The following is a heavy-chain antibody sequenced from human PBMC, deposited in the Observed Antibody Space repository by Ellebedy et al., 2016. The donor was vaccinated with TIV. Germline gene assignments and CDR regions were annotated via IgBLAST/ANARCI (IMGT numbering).Heavy chain of an antibody. CDR1: FTFTNAW. Sequence: GESLKISXAASFTFTNAWMSWVRQAPGKGLEWVGRTRNKANSYTTEYAASVKGRFSISREDSKNSLYLQMNSLKSEDTAVYYCVRESRPYCSGGSCYVYWYFDLWGRGTLVTVSS. D-gene: IGHD2-15*01. J-gene: IGHJ2*01. V-gene: IGHV3-72*01. CDR2: TRNKANSYTT. CDR3: VRESRPYCSGGSCYVYWYFDL.